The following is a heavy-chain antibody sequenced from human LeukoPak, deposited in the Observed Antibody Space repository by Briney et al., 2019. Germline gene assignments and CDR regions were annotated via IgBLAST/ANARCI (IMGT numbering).Heavy chain of an antibody. CDR1: GFTFSSYA. J-gene: IGHJ6*02. D-gene: IGHD5-18*01. V-gene: IGHV3-23*01. Sequence: GGSLRLSCAASGFTFSSYAMSWVRQAPGKGLEWVSAISGSGGSTYYADSVKGRFTISRDNSKNTLYLQMTSLRAEDTAVYYCAKALGYSYGYYYGMDVWGQGTTVTVSS. CDR3: AKALGYSYGYYYGMDV. CDR2: ISGSGGST.